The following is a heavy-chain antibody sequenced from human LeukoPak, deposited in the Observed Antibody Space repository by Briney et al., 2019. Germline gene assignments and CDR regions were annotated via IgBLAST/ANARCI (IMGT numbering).Heavy chain of an antibody. CDR1: GYTFTSYG. Sequence: GGLVKVSCKASGYTFTSYGINWVRQAPGQGLEWMGWISGYNGDTKYAHNFQGRVTMTIDTSTSTAYMELRSLRSDDTAVYYCGVSGYDSLLNYWGQGTLVTVSS. V-gene: IGHV1-18*04. J-gene: IGHJ4*02. CDR2: ISGYNGDT. CDR3: GVSGYDSLLNY. D-gene: IGHD5-12*01.